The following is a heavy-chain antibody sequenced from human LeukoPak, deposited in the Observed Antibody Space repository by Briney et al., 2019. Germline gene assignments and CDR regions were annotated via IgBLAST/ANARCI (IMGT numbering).Heavy chain of an antibody. V-gene: IGHV3-48*02. CDR1: GFTFSSYS. CDR3: ARDGGFGFLAAFDI. J-gene: IGHJ3*02. CDR2: ISGSGSVS. D-gene: IGHD3-10*01. Sequence: GGSLILSCAASGFTFSSYSMNWVRQAPGKGLEWISYISGSGSVSYYEDSVKGRFTISRDNAKNSLYLQMNSLRDEDTALYYCARDGGFGFLAAFDIWGQGTMVTVSS.